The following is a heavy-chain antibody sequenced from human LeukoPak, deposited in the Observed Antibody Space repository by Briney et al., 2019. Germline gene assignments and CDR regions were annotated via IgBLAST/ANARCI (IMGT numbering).Heavy chain of an antibody. J-gene: IGHJ4*02. CDR3: ARAPDYGDFCFDY. Sequence: GASVKVSCKASGGTFSSYAISWVRQAPGQGLEWMGGIIPIFGTANYAQKFQGRVTITADESTSTAYMELSSLRSEDTAVYYCARAPDYGDFCFDYWGQGTLVTVSS. V-gene: IGHV1-69*13. D-gene: IGHD4-17*01. CDR2: IIPIFGTA. CDR1: GGTFSSYA.